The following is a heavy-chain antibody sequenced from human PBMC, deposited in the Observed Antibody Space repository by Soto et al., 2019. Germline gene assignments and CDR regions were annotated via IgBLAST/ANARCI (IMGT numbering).Heavy chain of an antibody. CDR1: GGSISSGGYY. CDR2: IYYSGST. CDR3: ARSLQYYYDSSGYQDAFDI. V-gene: IGHV4-31*03. J-gene: IGHJ3*02. Sequence: PSETLSLTCTVSGGSISSGGYYWSWIRQHPGKGLEWIGYIYYSGSTYYNPSLKSRVTISVDTSKNQFSLKLSSVTAADTAVYYCARSLQYYYDSSGYQDAFDIWGQGTMVTVSS. D-gene: IGHD3-22*01.